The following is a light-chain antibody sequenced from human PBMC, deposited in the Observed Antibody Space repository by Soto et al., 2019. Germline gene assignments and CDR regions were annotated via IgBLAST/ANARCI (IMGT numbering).Light chain of an antibody. Sequence: QPVLTQPPSASGSPGQSVTISCTGTSSDVGGYNYVSWYQQHPGKAPKLMIYEVSKRPSGVPDRFSGSKSGNTASLTVSGLQAEDEAAYYCGSYAGSNIVIFGGGTKVTVL. J-gene: IGLJ2*01. CDR1: SSDVGGYNY. CDR2: EVS. CDR3: GSYAGSNIVI. V-gene: IGLV2-8*01.